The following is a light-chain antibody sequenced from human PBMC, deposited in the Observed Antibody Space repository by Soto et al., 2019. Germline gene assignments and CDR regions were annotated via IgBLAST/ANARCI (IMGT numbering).Light chain of an antibody. J-gene: IGKJ1*01. CDR3: QPYNTSPST. Sequence: DIQMTRSPSTLSASVGDRVAITCRASQSISSWLAWYQQKPGKATKILIYKASSLESGVPSRFSGSGSGTEFTLTISSLQPDDFATYYCQPYNTSPSTFGQGSKV. CDR1: QSISSW. CDR2: KAS. V-gene: IGKV1-5*03.